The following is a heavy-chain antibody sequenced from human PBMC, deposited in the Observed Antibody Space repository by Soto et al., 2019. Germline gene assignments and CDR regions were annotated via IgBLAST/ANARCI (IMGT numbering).Heavy chain of an antibody. CDR2: IKQDGSEK. D-gene: IGHD2-15*01. CDR1: GFTFSSYW. Sequence: GGSLRLSCAASGFTFSSYWMSWVRQAPGKGLEWVANIKQDGSEKYYVDSVKGRFTISRDNAKNSLYLQMNSLRAEDTAVYYCARDEVVVVAATTGYGFDIWGQGTMVTVSS. J-gene: IGHJ3*02. CDR3: ARDEVVVVAATTGYGFDI. V-gene: IGHV3-7*01.